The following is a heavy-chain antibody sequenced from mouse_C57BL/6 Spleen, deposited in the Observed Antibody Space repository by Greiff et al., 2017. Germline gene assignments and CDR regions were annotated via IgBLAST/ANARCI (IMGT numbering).Heavy chain of an antibody. D-gene: IGHD1-1*01. Sequence: VQLQQSGPELVKPGASVKISCKASGYAFSSSWMNRVKQRPGKGLEWLGRIYPGDGDTNYNGKFKGKATLTADKSSSTAYMQLSSLTSEDSAVYFCARSFYGSSSYWYFDVWGTGTTVTVSS. CDR1: GYAFSSSW. V-gene: IGHV1-82*01. CDR3: ARSFYGSSSYWYFDV. J-gene: IGHJ1*03. CDR2: IYPGDGDT.